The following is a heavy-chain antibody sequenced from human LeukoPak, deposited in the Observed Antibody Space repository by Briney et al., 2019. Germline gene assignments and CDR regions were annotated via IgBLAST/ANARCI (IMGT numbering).Heavy chain of an antibody. CDR1: GFTFSAYA. Sequence: PGGSLRLSCEASGFTFSAYAMTWVRQAPGKGLEWVSVIYSGGSTYYADPVKGRFTISRDNSKNTLYLQMNSLRAEDTAVYYCASEVYSSSSGFNYWGQGTLVTVSS. J-gene: IGHJ4*02. V-gene: IGHV3-66*01. CDR2: IYSGGST. CDR3: ASEVYSSSSGFNY. D-gene: IGHD6-6*01.